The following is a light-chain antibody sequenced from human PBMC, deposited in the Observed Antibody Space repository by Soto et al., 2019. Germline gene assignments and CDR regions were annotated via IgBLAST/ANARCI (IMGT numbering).Light chain of an antibody. V-gene: IGKV3-15*01. CDR3: QQYNNWPRT. Sequence: EIVMTQSPAALAVSPGERATRSCRASQSVSSDLAWYHQKPGQAPRLLIYGASTRATGIPARFSGSGSGTEFTLTTNSLQSEDFAVYYCQQYNNWPRTFGQGTKWIS. CDR1: QSVSSD. CDR2: GAS. J-gene: IGKJ1*01.